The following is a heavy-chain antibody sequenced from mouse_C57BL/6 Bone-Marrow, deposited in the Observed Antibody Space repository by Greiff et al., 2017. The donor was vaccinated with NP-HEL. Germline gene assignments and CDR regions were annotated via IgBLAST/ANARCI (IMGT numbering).Heavy chain of an antibody. CDR1: GYTFTDYE. D-gene: IGHD2-4*01. J-gene: IGHJ4*01. V-gene: IGHV1-15*01. CDR2: IDPETGGT. CDR3: TRLYYDYDALYAMDY. Sequence: QVQLQQSGAELVRPGASVTLSCKASGYTFTDYEMHWVKQTPVHGLEWIGAIDPETGGTAYNQKFKGKAILTADKSSSTAYMELRSLTSEDSAVYYFTRLYYDYDALYAMDYWGQGTSVTVSS.